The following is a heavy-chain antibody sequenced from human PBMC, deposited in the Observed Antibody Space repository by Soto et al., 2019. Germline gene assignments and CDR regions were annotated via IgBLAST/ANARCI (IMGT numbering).Heavy chain of an antibody. CDR3: ARDKITGLFDY. V-gene: IGHV4-34*01. CDR1: GGSFSGYY. Sequence: QVQLQQWGAGLLKPSETLSLTCAVYGGSFSGYYRTWIRQPPGAGLEWIGELNHSGSTNYNPSLKSRVTISVDTSKNQFSLKLTSVTAADTAVYYCARDKITGLFDYWGQGTLVTVSS. D-gene: IGHD2-8*02. J-gene: IGHJ4*02. CDR2: LNHSGST.